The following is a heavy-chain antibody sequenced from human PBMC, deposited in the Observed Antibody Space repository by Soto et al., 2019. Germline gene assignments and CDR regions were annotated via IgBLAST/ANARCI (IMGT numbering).Heavy chain of an antibody. V-gene: IGHV5-51*01. CDR1: GYSFTSYW. D-gene: IGHD3-3*01. CDR2: IYPGDSDT. CDR3: ASTTFGITCDFWSGYSIEYGMDV. Sequence: PGESLKISCKGSGYSFTSYWIGWVRQMPGKGLEWMGIIYPGDSDTRYSPSFQGQVTISADKSISTAYLQWSSLKASDTAMYYCASTTFGITCDFWSGYSIEYGMDVWGQGTTVTVSS. J-gene: IGHJ6*02.